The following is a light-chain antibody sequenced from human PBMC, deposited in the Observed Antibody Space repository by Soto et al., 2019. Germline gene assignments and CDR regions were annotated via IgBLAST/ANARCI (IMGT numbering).Light chain of an antibody. CDR1: SSDVGGYNY. CDR2: EVS. V-gene: IGLV2-14*01. J-gene: IGLJ1*01. CDR3: SSYRSSSTV. Sequence: QSALTQPASVSGSPGQSITISCTGTSSDVGGYNYVSWYQQHPGKAPKLMIYEVSNRPSGVSNRFSGSKSDNTASLTISGLQAEDEAAYYCSSYRSSSTVFGTGTKVTVL.